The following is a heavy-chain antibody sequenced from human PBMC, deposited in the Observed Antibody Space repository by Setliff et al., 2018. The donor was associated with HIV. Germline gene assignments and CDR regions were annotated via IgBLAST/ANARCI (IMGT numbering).Heavy chain of an antibody. J-gene: IGHJ4*02. CDR1: GDSTSSSSSY. CDR3: ARTRGYTYGYIDS. V-gene: IGHV4-39*01. Sequence: KPSETLSLTCTVSGDSTSSSSSYWGWIRQPPGKGLEWIESIYYSGSTYYNPSLKSRVTISVDTSKNQFSLKLNSVTAADTAVYYCARTRGYTYGYIDSWAQGTLVTVSS. CDR2: IYYSGST. D-gene: IGHD5-18*01.